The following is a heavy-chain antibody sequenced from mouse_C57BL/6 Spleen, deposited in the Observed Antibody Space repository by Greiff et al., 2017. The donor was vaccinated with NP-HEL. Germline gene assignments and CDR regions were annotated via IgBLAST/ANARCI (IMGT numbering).Heavy chain of an antibody. J-gene: IGHJ4*01. CDR1: GYTFTSYW. CDR3: ARFYYEGFYYAMDY. D-gene: IGHD1-1*02. CDR2: IDPSDSEP. V-gene: IGHV1-52*01. Sequence: QVQLKQPGAELVRPGSSVKLSCKASGYTFTSYWMHWVKQRPIQGLEWIGNIDPSDSEPHYNQKFKDKATLTVDKSSSTAYMQLSSLTSEDSAVYFCARFYYEGFYYAMDYWGQGTSVTVSS.